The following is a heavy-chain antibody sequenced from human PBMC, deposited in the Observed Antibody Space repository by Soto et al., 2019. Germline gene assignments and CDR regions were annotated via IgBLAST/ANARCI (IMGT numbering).Heavy chain of an antibody. Sequence: EVQLLESGGGLVQPGGSLRLSCAASGFTFSSYAMSWVRQAPGKGLEWVSAISGSGGSTYYADSVKGRFTISRDNSKNTLYLQMNSLRAEDTAVYYCAKPLGGDIVVVPAAIFDYWGQGTLVTVSS. CDR3: AKPLGGDIVVVPAAIFDY. D-gene: IGHD2-2*01. CDR1: GFTFSSYA. J-gene: IGHJ4*02. CDR2: ISGSGGST. V-gene: IGHV3-23*01.